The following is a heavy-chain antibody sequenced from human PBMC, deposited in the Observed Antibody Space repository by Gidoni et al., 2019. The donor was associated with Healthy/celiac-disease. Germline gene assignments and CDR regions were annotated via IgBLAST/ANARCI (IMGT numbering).Heavy chain of an antibody. D-gene: IGHD2-2*02. J-gene: IGHJ5*02. V-gene: IGHV4-39*01. CDR3: ARHIVVVPAAIPGWFDP. CDR1: GGSLSSSSYY. Sequence: QLQLQESGPGLVKPSETLSLTCTVSGGSLSSSSYYWGWIRQPPGKGLEWIGSIYYSGSTYYNPSLKSRVTISVDTSKNQFSLKLSSVTAADTAVYYCARHIVVVPAAIPGWFDPWGQGTLVTVSS. CDR2: IYYSGST.